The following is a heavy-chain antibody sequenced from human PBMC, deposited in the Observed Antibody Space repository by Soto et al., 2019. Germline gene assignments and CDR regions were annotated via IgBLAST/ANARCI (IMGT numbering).Heavy chain of an antibody. J-gene: IGHJ4*02. V-gene: IGHV3-30-3*01. CDR2: ISYDGSNK. D-gene: IGHD2-21*02. Sequence: QVQLVESGGGVVQPGRSLRLSCAASGFTFSSYAMHWVRQAPGKGLEWVAVISYDGSNKYYADSVKGRFTISRDNSKNTLYLQMNSLRAEDTAVYYCARAYEGDDFDYWGQGTLGTVSS. CDR1: GFTFSSYA. CDR3: ARAYEGDDFDY.